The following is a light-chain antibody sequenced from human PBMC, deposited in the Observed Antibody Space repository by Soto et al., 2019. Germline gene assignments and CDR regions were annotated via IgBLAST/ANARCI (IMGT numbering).Light chain of an antibody. Sequence: IVLTQSPGTLSLSPGERATLSCRASQSVSYYLAWYQQKPGQAPGLLIYDASTRATGIPARFTGSGSGTDFTLTISSLQSEDCAIYYCQQRTNSEISFGPGTKVDIK. J-gene: IGKJ3*01. V-gene: IGKV3-11*01. CDR2: DAS. CDR3: QQRTNSEIS. CDR1: QSVSYY.